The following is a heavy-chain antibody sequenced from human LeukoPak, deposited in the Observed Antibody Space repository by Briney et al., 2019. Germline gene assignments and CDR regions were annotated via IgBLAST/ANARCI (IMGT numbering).Heavy chain of an antibody. CDR3: ARDFEFTTEDTFASPDY. V-gene: IGHV3-33*01. CDR2: IWYDASKV. D-gene: IGHD5-18*01. Sequence: PGRSLRLSCEASGFIFSNYGMHWIRQAPGKGLEWVAVIWYDASKVYYQNSVEGRFTISRDDSKNTLYLQMNSLRPEDTAMYYCARDFEFTTEDTFASPDYWGQGTLVTVSS. J-gene: IGHJ4*02. CDR1: GFIFSNYG.